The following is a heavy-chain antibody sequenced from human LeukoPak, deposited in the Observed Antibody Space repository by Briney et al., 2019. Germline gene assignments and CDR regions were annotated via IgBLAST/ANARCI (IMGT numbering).Heavy chain of an antibody. CDR3: ARGGGHLDC. CDR1: GFTFGKYW. Sequence: GGSLRLSCVASGFTFGKYWMSWVRQAPGKGLEWVANIKQDGSERYYVDSVKGRFTISRDNAKNSLYLQMNSLRAEDTAVYYCARGGGHLDCWGQGTLVTVSS. CDR2: IKQDGSER. V-gene: IGHV3-7*01. J-gene: IGHJ4*02. D-gene: IGHD4-23*01.